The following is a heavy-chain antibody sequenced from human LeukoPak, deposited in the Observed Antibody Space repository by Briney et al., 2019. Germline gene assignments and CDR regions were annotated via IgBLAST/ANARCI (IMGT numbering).Heavy chain of an antibody. D-gene: IGHD5-24*01. CDR3: ARRRDGYNYHFDY. CDR2: IYYSGST. CDR1: GGSINSGAYY. V-gene: IGHV4-39*01. J-gene: IGHJ4*02. Sequence: PSQTLSLTCTVSGGSINSGAYYWSWIRQHPGKGLEWIGSIYYSGSTYYNPSLKSRVTISVDTSKNQFSLKLSSVTAADTAVYYCARRRDGYNYHFDYWGQGTLVTVSS.